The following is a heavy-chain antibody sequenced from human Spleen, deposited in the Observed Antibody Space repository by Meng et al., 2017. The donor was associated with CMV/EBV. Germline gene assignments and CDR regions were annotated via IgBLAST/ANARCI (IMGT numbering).Heavy chain of an antibody. Sequence: GGSLRLSCAGSGFTFSDFYMSWIRQAPGKGLEWVSYTSSSGDTQYYAQSVKGRFTISRDNAKDSLYLQMNSLRAEDTAVYYCARFPGDRYYYHGMDVWGQGTTVTVSS. CDR3: ARFPGDRYYYHGMDV. J-gene: IGHJ6*02. V-gene: IGHV3-11*04. CDR2: TSSSGDTQ. D-gene: IGHD2-21*02. CDR1: GFTFSDFY.